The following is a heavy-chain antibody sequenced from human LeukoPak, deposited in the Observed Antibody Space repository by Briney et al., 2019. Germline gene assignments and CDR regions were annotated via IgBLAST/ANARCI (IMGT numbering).Heavy chain of an antibody. CDR1: GFTFSSYW. CDR2: INSDGSST. J-gene: IGHJ4*02. Sequence: GRSLRLSCAASGFTFSSYWMHWVRQAPGKGLVWVSRINSDGSSTSYADSVRGRFSISRDNAKNTLYLQMNSLRAEDTAVYYCARGLSGYASSLGYWGQGTLVTVSA. CDR3: ARGLSGYASSLGY. D-gene: IGHD6-6*01. V-gene: IGHV3-74*01.